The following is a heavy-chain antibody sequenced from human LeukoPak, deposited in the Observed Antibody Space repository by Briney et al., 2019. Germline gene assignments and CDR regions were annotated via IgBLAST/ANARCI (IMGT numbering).Heavy chain of an antibody. V-gene: IGHV4-34*01. CDR3: ARGPLAGPLGY. J-gene: IGHJ4*02. D-gene: IGHD6-19*01. CDR2: INHSGST. Sequence: PSETLSLTCAVYGGSFSGYYWSWIRQPPGKGLEWIGEINHSGSTNYNPSLKSRVTISVDTSKNQFSLKLSSVTAADTAVYYCARGPLAGPLGYWGQGTLVTVSS. CDR1: GGSFSGYY.